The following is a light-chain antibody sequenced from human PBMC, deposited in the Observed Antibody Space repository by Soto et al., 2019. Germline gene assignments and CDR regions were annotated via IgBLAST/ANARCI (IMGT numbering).Light chain of an antibody. Sequence: QSALTQPRSVSVSPGQSVTISCTGISNNYVSWYQQHPGKVPKVIVYDVTLRPSGVSDRFSGSRSGNTASLAISGLRAEDEADDYCCSYSGTYTEVVFGGGTKLTVL. CDR3: CSYSGTYTEVV. J-gene: IGLJ2*01. CDR2: DVT. V-gene: IGLV2-11*01. CDR1: SNNY.